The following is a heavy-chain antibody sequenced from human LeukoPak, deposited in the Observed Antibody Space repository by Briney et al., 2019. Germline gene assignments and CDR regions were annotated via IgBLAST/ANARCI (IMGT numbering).Heavy chain of an antibody. D-gene: IGHD3/OR15-3a*01. CDR1: GGSISSGSYS. V-gene: IGHV4-61*02. CDR3: ARFGTGVSGIDAFDI. Sequence: SETLSLTCTVSGGSISSGSYSWSWIRQPAGKGLEWIGSTYTRGSTKYNPSLKSRVTLSVDTSKNQFSLKLSSVTAADTAVYYCARFGTGVSGIDAFDIWGQGTMVTVSS. J-gene: IGHJ3*02. CDR2: TYTRGST.